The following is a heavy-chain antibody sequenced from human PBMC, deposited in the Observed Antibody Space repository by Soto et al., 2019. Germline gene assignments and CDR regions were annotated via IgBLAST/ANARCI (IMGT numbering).Heavy chain of an antibody. J-gene: IGHJ1*01. CDR2: INWNSGSI. CDR3: VKDESINWYSGHFRH. V-gene: IGHV3-9*01. CDR1: GFTFDDYA. D-gene: IGHD6-13*01. Sequence: GGSLRLSCAASGFTFDDYAMHWGRQVPGKGLGWVSGINWNSGSIGYGDSVKGRFAISRDNAKNSLHLQMNSLSAEDTAFYYCVKDESINWYSGHFRHWGQGTLVTVSS.